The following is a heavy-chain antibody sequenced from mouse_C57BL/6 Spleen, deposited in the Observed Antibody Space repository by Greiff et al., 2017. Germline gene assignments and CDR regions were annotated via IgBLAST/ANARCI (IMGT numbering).Heavy chain of an antibody. V-gene: IGHV5-17*01. CDR3: ARGNYYGSSWGY. Sequence: EVQRVESGGGLVKPGGSLQLSCAASGFTFSDYGMHLVRQAPEKGLAWVAYLISCSSTIYYADTVKGRFTISRDNAKNTLFLQMTSLRSEDTAMYYCARGNYYGSSWGYWGQGTTLAVSS. J-gene: IGHJ2*01. D-gene: IGHD1-1*01. CDR1: GFTFSDYG. CDR2: LISCSSTI.